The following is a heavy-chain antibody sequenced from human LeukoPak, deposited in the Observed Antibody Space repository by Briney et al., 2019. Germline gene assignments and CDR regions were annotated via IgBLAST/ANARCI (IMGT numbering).Heavy chain of an antibody. V-gene: IGHV4-61*01. CDR3: ARDRVVVVPAAMDDPYYYYGMDV. D-gene: IGHD2-2*01. CDR2: IYTSGST. CDR1: GGSVSSASYY. J-gene: IGHJ6*02. Sequence: SETLSLTCTVSGGSVSSASYYWSWIRQPPGKGLEWIGRIYTSGSTNYNPSLKSRVTMSVDTSKNQFSLKLSSVTAADTAVYYCARDRVVVVPAAMDDPYYYYGMDVWGQGTTVTVSS.